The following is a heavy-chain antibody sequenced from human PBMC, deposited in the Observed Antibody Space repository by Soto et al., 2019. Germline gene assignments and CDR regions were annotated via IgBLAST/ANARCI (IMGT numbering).Heavy chain of an antibody. J-gene: IGHJ4*02. Sequence: LRLSCAASGFSFNTFDMSWVRQAPGKGLEWVSVILGRDDTTYYADSVKGRFTISIDTFKNTLHLQMNSLRVEDTALYFCTKGAWLDYWGQGTLVTVSS. CDR2: ILGRDDTT. D-gene: IGHD5-12*01. V-gene: IGHV3-23*01. CDR3: TKGAWLDY. CDR1: GFSFNTFD.